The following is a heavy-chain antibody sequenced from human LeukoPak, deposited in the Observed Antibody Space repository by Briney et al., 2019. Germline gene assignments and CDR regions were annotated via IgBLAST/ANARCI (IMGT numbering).Heavy chain of an antibody. Sequence: GRSLRLSCAASGFTFSSYAMHWVRQAPGKGLEWVAVISYDGSNKYYADSVKGRFTISRDNSKNTLYLQMNSLRAEDTAVYYCARDRGLMVRGVKDYWGQGTLVTVSS. CDR2: ISYDGSNK. D-gene: IGHD3-10*01. CDR1: GFTFSSYA. J-gene: IGHJ4*02. V-gene: IGHV3-30-3*01. CDR3: ARDRGLMVRGVKDY.